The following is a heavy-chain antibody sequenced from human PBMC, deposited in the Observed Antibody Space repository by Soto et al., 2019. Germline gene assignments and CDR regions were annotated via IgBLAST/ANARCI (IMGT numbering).Heavy chain of an antibody. J-gene: IGHJ1*01. CDR1: GYIFTAYS. V-gene: IGHV1-46*01. CDR3: AREENCRGGTCYSEYFHH. Sequence: QVQLVQSGAEVKKPGASVKVSCKTSGYIFTAYSMHWVRQAPGQGLEWMGAVNPSGGSAHYAQSFEGSVTLTRDTSTSTFYMELSSLRSEDTAVYYCAREENCRGGTCYSEYFHHWGQGTLVTDSS. CDR2: VNPSGGSA. D-gene: IGHD2-15*01.